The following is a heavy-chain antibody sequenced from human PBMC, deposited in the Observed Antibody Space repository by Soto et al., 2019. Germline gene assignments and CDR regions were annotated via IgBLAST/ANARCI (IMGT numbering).Heavy chain of an antibody. Sequence: SETLSLTCTVSDGSISSGTYYWSWIRQHPVKGLEWIASIYYSGSTYYNPSLKSRVTISIDTSKNQFSLKLSSVTAADTAVYYCASLVLRPYYIDFWGTGITVTVSS. CDR3: ASLVLRPYYIDF. CDR2: IYYSGST. V-gene: IGHV4-31*03. CDR1: DGSISSGTYY. D-gene: IGHD3-3*01. J-gene: IGHJ6*03.